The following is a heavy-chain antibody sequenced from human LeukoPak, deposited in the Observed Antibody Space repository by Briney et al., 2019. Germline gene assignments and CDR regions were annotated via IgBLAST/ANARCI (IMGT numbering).Heavy chain of an antibody. CDR2: ISHDGMNA. J-gene: IGHJ5*02. D-gene: IGHD6-19*01. Sequence: PGGSLRLSCAASGLPFSGTAMSWVRQAPGKGVEWVSAISHDGMNAYYADSVKGRFTISRDNSKKTVSLEMSSLTAADTGVYYCAKDGAQYSSGPECDPRGQGALVTVSP. CDR3: AKDGAQYSSGPECDP. V-gene: IGHV3-23*01. CDR1: GLPFSGTA.